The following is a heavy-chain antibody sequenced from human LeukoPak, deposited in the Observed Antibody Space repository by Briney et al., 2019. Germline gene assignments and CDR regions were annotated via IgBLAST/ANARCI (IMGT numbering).Heavy chain of an antibody. V-gene: IGHV3-74*01. Sequence: GGSLRLSCAASGFTFSSYWMHWVRQAPGKGLVWVSRINTDGSSTRYADSVKGRFTISRDNSKNTLYLQMNSLRTEDTAVYYCAKLLGATYYFDYWGQGTLVTVSS. CDR1: GFTFSSYW. CDR2: INTDGSST. CDR3: AKLLGATYYFDY. D-gene: IGHD1-26*01. J-gene: IGHJ4*02.